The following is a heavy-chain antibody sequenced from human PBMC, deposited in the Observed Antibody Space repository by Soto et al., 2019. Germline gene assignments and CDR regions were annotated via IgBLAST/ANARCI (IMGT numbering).Heavy chain of an antibody. V-gene: IGHV1-69*13. J-gene: IGHJ5*02. Sequence: SVKVSCKASGGTFSSYTLSWLRQAPGHGLEWMGGIIPVFGTVTYAQKFQGRVTITAAESTSTSYMELSSLSSEDTAVYYCARDSLPAAGHEMYWFDPWGQGTLVTVSS. CDR2: IIPVFGTV. D-gene: IGHD6-19*01. CDR3: ARDSLPAAGHEMYWFDP. CDR1: GGTFSSYT.